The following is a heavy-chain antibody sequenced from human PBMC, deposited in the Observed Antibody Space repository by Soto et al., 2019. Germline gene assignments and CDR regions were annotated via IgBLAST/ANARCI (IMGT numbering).Heavy chain of an antibody. Sequence: QVQLQESGPGLVKPSQTLSLTCTVSGGSISSGDYYWSWIRQPPGKGLEWIGYIYYSGSTYYNPSLKSRVTISVDTSKNQFSLKLSSVTAADTAVYYCARDGRIDISGPKVGFLDWGQGTLVTVAS. CDR2: IYYSGST. V-gene: IGHV4-30-4*01. J-gene: IGHJ4*02. D-gene: IGHD3-22*01. CDR1: GGSISSGDYY. CDR3: ARDGRIDISGPKVGFLD.